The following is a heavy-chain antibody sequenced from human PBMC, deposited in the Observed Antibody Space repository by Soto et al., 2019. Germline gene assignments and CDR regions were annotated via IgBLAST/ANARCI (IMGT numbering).Heavy chain of an antibody. CDR2: VSYDGSIE. D-gene: IGHD3-16*01. CDR1: GFTFSSYA. J-gene: IGHJ5*02. CDR3: AKDLYYYDFSLDDS. V-gene: IGHV3-30*04. Sequence: GHLVESGGGVVQPGRSLRLSCTGSGFTFSSYAMHWVRLAPGKGLEWVAVVSYDGSIENYADSVRGRFTISRDNSKNTVFLQMNSLRVEDTAVYYCAKDLYYYDFSLDDSWGQGTLVTVSS.